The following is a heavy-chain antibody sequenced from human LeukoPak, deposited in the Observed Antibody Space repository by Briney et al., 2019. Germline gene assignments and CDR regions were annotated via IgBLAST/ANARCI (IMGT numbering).Heavy chain of an antibody. CDR2: ISAYNGNT. V-gene: IGHV1-18*01. D-gene: IGHD5-12*01. CDR3: GGAWVATGGGWFDP. Sequence: ASVKVSCKASGYTFTSYGISWVRQAPGQGLEWMGWISAYNGNTNYAQKLQGRVTMTTDTSTSTAYMELRSLRSDDTAVYYCGGAWVATGGGWFDPWGQGTLVTVSS. CDR1: GYTFTSYG. J-gene: IGHJ5*02.